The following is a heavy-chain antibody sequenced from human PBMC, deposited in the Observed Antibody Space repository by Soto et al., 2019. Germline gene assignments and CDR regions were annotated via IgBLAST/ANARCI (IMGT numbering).Heavy chain of an antibody. CDR1: GGTFSSYA. CDR3: ATALWGSGFPQHFDY. J-gene: IGHJ4*02. D-gene: IGHD3-16*01. Sequence: QLQLLQSGAEVKKPGSSVKVSCKASGGTFSSYAMHWVRQAPGQGLEWMGGTIPVIGTPNYAPEFQGRVTIAADESTSTAYLELTSLRSEDTAVFYCATALWGSGFPQHFDYWGQGTLVTVSS. V-gene: IGHV1-69*01. CDR2: TIPVIGTP.